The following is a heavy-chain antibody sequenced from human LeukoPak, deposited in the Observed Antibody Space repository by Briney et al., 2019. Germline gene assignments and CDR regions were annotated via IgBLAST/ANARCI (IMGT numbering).Heavy chain of an antibody. CDR1: GFTFSSYA. J-gene: IGHJ4*02. CDR2: ISYDGSNK. Sequence: GGSLRPSCAASGFTFSSYAMHWVRQAPGKGLEWVAVISYDGSNKYYADSVKGRFTISRDNSKNTLYLQMNSLRAEDTAVYYCAREMGFEYSSSSFDYWGQGTLVTVSS. D-gene: IGHD6-6*01. CDR3: AREMGFEYSSSSFDY. V-gene: IGHV3-30-3*01.